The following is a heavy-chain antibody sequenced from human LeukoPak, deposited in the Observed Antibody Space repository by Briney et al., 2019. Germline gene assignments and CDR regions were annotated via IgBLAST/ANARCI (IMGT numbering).Heavy chain of an antibody. Sequence: PSETLSLTCTVSGGSISSYYWSWIRQPPGKGLEWIGYIYYSGSTNYNPSLKSRVTISVDTSKNQFSLKLSSVTAADTAVYYCARVSYSSSGAFDIWGQGTMVTVSS. CDR3: ARVSYSSSGAFDI. CDR1: GGSISSYY. CDR2: IYYSGST. V-gene: IGHV4-59*12. J-gene: IGHJ3*02. D-gene: IGHD6-6*01.